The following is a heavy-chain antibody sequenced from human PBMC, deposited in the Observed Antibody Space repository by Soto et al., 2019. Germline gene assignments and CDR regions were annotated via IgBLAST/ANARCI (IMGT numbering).Heavy chain of an antibody. J-gene: IGHJ4*02. CDR3: ARGIFGSGTANDY. CDR2: INGDGSGT. D-gene: IGHD3-10*01. CDR1: GFTFTGSW. V-gene: IGHV3-74*01. Sequence: EVQLVESGGGLVQPGGSLRLSCAASGFTFTGSWMHWVRQAPGKGLVWVSRINGDGSGTSYADFVKGRFIISRDDAKNTLFLQMNGLRAEDTAVCYCARGIFGSGTANDYWGQGTLVTVSS.